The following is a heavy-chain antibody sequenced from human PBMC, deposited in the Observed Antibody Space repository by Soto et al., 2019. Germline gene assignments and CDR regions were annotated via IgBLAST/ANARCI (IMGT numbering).Heavy chain of an antibody. Sequence: GGSLRLSCAASGFTFSSYSMNWVRQAPGKGLEWVSYISSSSSTIYYADSVKGRFTISRDNAKNSLYLQMNSLRDEDTAVYYCARGDIVVVPAASSFDYWGQGTLVTVSS. J-gene: IGHJ4*02. CDR1: GFTFSSYS. CDR3: ARGDIVVVPAASSFDY. D-gene: IGHD2-2*01. CDR2: ISSSSSTI. V-gene: IGHV3-48*02.